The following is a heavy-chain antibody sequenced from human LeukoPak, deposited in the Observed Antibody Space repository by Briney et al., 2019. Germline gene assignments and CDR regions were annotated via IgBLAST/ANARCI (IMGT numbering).Heavy chain of an antibody. V-gene: IGHV3-21*01. CDR2: ISSSSSYI. CDR1: GFTFSSYS. J-gene: IGHJ4*02. CDR3: ARDVVDTAMVMGLDFDY. D-gene: IGHD5-18*01. Sequence: GGSLRLSCAASGFTFSSYSMNWVRQAPGKGLEWVSSISSSSSYIYYADSVKGRFTISRDNAKNSLYLQMNSLRAEDTAVYYRARDVVDTAMVMGLDFDYWGQGTLVTVSS.